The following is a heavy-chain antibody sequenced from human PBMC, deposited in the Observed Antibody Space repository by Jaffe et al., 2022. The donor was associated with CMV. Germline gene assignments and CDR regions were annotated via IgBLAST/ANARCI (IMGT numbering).Heavy chain of an antibody. CDR1: GFTFSSYA. J-gene: IGHJ3*02. D-gene: IGHD5-18*01. V-gene: IGHV3-23*01. CDR2: ISGSGGST. CDR3: AKDVPRIQLWFPDAFDI. Sequence: EVQLLESGGGLVQPGGSLRLSCAASGFTFSSYAMSWVRQAPGKGLEWVSAISGSGGSTYYADSVKGRFTISRDNSKNTLYLQMNSLRAEDTAVYYCAKDVPRIQLWFPDAFDIWGQGTMVTVSS.